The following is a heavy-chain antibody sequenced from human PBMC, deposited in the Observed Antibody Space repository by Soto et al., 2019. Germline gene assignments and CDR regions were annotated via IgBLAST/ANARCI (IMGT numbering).Heavy chain of an antibody. CDR3: ARLIGTSWFVG. Sequence: QTLSLTCVISGDSVSSNIVTCDWIRQSPSRGLEWLGRTYYRSQWFNDYAVSVKSRMTINADTSKNQFSLQLNYVTPEDTAVYYCARLIGTSWFVGWGQGTPVTVSS. J-gene: IGHJ4*02. CDR1: GDSVSSNIVT. D-gene: IGHD6-13*01. V-gene: IGHV6-1*01. CDR2: TYYRSQWFN.